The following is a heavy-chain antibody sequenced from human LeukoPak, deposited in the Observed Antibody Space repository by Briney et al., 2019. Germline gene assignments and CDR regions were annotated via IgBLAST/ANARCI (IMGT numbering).Heavy chain of an antibody. Sequence: PSETLSLTCTVSGVSISSHYWSWIRQPPGKGLEWIAYISNSGSSNCNSSLRSRVTISRDTSKNQFSLKLSSVTAADTAVYYCAREGQVVPWFDPWGQGTLVTVSS. CDR3: AREGQVVPWFDP. CDR2: ISNSGSS. V-gene: IGHV4-59*11. D-gene: IGHD6-13*01. J-gene: IGHJ5*02. CDR1: GVSISSHY.